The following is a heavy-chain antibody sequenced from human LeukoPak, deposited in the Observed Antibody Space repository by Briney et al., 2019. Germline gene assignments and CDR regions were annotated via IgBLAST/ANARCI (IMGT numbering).Heavy chain of an antibody. Sequence: PGGPLRLSCAASGFTFSSYWMSWVRQSPGKGLECVANIKQEGSEKYYVDSVKGRFTISRENAETTLYMQRNSLRTDEKAVYYCAREEVLRFLEWLFPPYNWFDPWGQGTLVTVSS. CDR1: GFTFSSYW. J-gene: IGHJ5*02. V-gene: IGHV3-7*01. CDR3: AREEVLRFLEWLFPPYNWFDP. D-gene: IGHD3-3*01. CDR2: IKQEGSEK.